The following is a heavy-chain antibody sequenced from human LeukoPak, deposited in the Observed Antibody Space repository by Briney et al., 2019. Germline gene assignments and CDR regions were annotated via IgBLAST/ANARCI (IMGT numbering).Heavy chain of an antibody. V-gene: IGHV3-11*04. Sequence: PGGSLRLSCAASGFTFSDYYMSWIRQAPGKGLEWVSYISSSGSTIYYADSVKGQFTISRDNSKNTLYLQMNSLRAEDTAVYYCAKDAPVYDYLPYYYMDVWGKGTTVTVSS. CDR1: GFTFSDYY. J-gene: IGHJ6*03. CDR3: AKDAPVYDYLPYYYMDV. CDR2: ISSSGSTI. D-gene: IGHD3-3*01.